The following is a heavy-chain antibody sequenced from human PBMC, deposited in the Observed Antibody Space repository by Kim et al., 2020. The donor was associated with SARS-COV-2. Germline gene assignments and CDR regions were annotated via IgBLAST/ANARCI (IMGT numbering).Heavy chain of an antibody. CDR3: ARRPSYYYDSSGYYDY. J-gene: IGHJ4*02. Sequence: SLKSQVTISVDTSKNQFSLKVSSVTAADTAVYYCARRPSYYYDSSGYYDYWGQGTLVTVSS. V-gene: IGHV4-34*01. D-gene: IGHD3-22*01.